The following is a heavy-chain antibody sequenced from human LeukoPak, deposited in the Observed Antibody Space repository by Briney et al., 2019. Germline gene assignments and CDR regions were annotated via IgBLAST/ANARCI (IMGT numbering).Heavy chain of an antibody. V-gene: IGHV1-3*01. CDR2: INAGNGNT. J-gene: IGHJ4*02. CDR1: GYTFTSYA. D-gene: IGHD3-3*01. CDR3: ARNYDFWSGYYTLGY. Sequence: ASVKVSCKASGYTFTSYAMHWVRQAPGQRLEWMGWINAGNGNTKYSQKFQGRVTITRDTSASTAYMELSSLRSEDTAVYYCARNYDFWSGYYTLGYWGQGTLVTVSS.